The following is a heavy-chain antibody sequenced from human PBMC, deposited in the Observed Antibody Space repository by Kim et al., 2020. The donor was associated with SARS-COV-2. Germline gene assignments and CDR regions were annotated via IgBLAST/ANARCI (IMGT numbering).Heavy chain of an antibody. Sequence: SETLSLTCAVYGGSFSGYYWSWIRQPPGKGLEWIGEINHSGSTNYNPSLKRRVTISVDTSKNQFSLKLSSVTAADTAVYYCAREYCSSTGCYTDWFDPWGQETLVSVS. CDR3: AREYCSSTGCYTDWFDP. D-gene: IGHD2-2*02. CDR1: GGSFSGYY. CDR2: INHSGST. J-gene: IGHJ5*02. V-gene: IGHV4-34*01.